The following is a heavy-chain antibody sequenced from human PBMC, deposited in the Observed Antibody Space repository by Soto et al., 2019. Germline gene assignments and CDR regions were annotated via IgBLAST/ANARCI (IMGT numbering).Heavy chain of an antibody. J-gene: IGHJ4*02. Sequence: PGGSLRLSCAASGFTFSSYAMSWVRQAPGKGLEWVSAISGSGGSTYYADPVKGRFTISRDNSKNTLYLQMNSLGAEDTAVYYCAKVRNDLAGPFDYWGQGTLVTVSS. D-gene: IGHD6-19*01. CDR3: AKVRNDLAGPFDY. V-gene: IGHV3-23*01. CDR1: GFTFSSYA. CDR2: ISGSGGST.